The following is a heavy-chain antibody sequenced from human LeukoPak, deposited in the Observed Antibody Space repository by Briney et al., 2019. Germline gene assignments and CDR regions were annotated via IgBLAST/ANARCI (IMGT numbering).Heavy chain of an antibody. CDR2: INPTGGST. CDR3: AKGGQEFDS. J-gene: IGHJ5*01. Sequence: ASVKVSCKASGYSFSTYYIDWVRQAPGQGLEWMGIINPTGGSTTYAQKFQGRVTMTRDTSTSTVYMELSSLRSEDTAVYYCAKGGQEFDSWGQGTLVTVSA. CDR1: GYSFSTYY. V-gene: IGHV1-46*01.